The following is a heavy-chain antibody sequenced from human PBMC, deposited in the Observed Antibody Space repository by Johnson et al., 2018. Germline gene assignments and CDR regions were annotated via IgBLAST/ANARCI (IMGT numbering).Heavy chain of an antibody. V-gene: IGHV3-7*01. CDR1: GFTFSSYW. CDR2: IKKDGSEK. J-gene: IGHJ3*02. Sequence: EVQLVETGGGLVQPGGSLRLSCEASGFTFSSYWMNWVRQAPGKGLEWVAIIKKDGSEKYYVDSVKGRFFISRDNAKNSLYLQMNSLSVEDTGVYYWARGNWRLDDVSDIWGQGTTVIVSS. CDR3: ARGNWRLDDVSDI. D-gene: IGHD3-16*01.